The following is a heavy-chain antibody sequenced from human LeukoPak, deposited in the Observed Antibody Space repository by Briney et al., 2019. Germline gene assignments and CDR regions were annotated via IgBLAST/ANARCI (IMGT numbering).Heavy chain of an antibody. CDR2: INHSGST. CDR3: ARRGSYPYYYYYYMDV. J-gene: IGHJ6*03. CDR1: GGSFSGYY. D-gene: IGHD1-26*01. Sequence: SETLSLTCAVYGGSFSGYYWSWIRQPPGKGLEWIGEINHSGSTNYNPSLKSRVTISVDTSKNQFSLKLSSTTAADTAVYYCARRGSYPYYYYYYMDVWGKGTTVTISS. V-gene: IGHV4-34*01.